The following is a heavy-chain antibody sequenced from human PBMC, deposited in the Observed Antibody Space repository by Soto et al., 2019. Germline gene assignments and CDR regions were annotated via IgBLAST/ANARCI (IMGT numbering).Heavy chain of an antibody. D-gene: IGHD6-19*01. CDR2: ISYDGSNK. Sequence: QVQLVESGGGVVQPGRSLRLSCAASGFTFSSYAMHWVRQAPGMGLEWVAVISYDGSNKYYADSVKGRFTISRDNSKNTLYLQMNSLRAEDTAVYYCARDLEADYYYYYGMDVWGQGTTVTVSS. J-gene: IGHJ6*02. V-gene: IGHV3-30*14. CDR3: ARDLEADYYYYYGMDV. CDR1: GFTFSSYA.